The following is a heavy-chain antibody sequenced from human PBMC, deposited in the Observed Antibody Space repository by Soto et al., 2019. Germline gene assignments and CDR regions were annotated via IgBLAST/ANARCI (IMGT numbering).Heavy chain of an antibody. V-gene: IGHV4-59*01. D-gene: IGHD1-1*01. CDR1: GGSISTYY. CDR2: IYYSGST. J-gene: IGHJ4*02. CDR3: ARVGTIGTLWY. Sequence: SETLSLTCTVSGGSISTYYWSWIRQPPGKGLEWIGYIYYSGSTNYNPSLKSRVTISVDTSKNQFSLKLSSVTAADTAVYYCARVGTIGTLWYWGQGTQVTVSS.